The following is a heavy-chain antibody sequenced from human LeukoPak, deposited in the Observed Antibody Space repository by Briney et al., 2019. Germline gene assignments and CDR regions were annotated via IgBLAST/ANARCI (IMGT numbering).Heavy chain of an antibody. CDR2: ISYDGSNK. J-gene: IGHJ4*02. CDR3: AKDEQYFGWLLYAALDY. CDR1: GFTFSSYG. Sequence: GGSLRLSCAAPGFTFSSYGMHWVRQAPGKGLEWVAVISYDGSNKYYADSVKGRFTISRDNSKNTLYLQMNSLRAEDTAVYYCAKDEQYFGWLLYAALDYWGQGTLVTVSS. V-gene: IGHV3-30*18. D-gene: IGHD3-9*01.